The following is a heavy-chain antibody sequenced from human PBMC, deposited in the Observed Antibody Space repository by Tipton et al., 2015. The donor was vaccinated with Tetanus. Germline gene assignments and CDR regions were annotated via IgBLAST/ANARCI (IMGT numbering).Heavy chain of an antibody. Sequence: QSGAEVKKPGESLNISCQSSGYSFSNYWVAWVRQRPGKSLEWMGIIYPGASQTRYSPSFQGHISISADTSLSTAYLQWDSLKASDTAVYYCVSHLLKAYASSFDPWGQGTVVTVSS. D-gene: IGHD6-13*01. V-gene: IGHV5-51*01. CDR1: GYSFSNYW. CDR3: VSHLLKAYASSFDP. CDR2: IYPGASQT. J-gene: IGHJ5*02.